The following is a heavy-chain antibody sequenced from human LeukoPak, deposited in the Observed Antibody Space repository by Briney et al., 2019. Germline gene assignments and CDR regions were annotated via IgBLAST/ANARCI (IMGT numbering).Heavy chain of an antibody. J-gene: IGHJ4*02. Sequence: GGSLRLSCTASGFTFGDYAMSWVRQAPGKGLEWVGFIRRKAYGGTTEYAASVKGRFTISRDDSKSIAYLQMNSLKTEDTAVYYCTREGVDTAMVNGDYWGQGTLVTVSS. CDR3: TREGVDTAMVNGDY. V-gene: IGHV3-49*04. CDR1: GFTFGDYA. D-gene: IGHD5-18*01. CDR2: IRRKAYGGTT.